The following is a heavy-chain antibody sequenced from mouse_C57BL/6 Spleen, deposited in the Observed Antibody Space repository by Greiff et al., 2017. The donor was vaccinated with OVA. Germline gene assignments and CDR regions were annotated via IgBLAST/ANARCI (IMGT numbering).Heavy chain of an antibody. CDR1: GYTFTSYW. D-gene: IGHD2-5*01. V-gene: IGHV1-50*01. Sequence: QVQLQQPGAELVKPGASVKLSCKASGYTFTSYWMQWVKQRPGQGLEWIGEIDPSDSYTNYNQKFKGKATLTVDTSSSTAYMQLSSLTSEDSAVYYCARSNPYYYAMDYWGQGTSVTVSS. J-gene: IGHJ4*01. CDR2: IDPSDSYT. CDR3: ARSNPYYYAMDY.